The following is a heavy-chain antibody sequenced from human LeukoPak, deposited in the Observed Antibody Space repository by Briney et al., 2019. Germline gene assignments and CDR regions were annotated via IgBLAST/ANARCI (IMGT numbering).Heavy chain of an antibody. V-gene: IGHV3-23*01. CDR3: ARDTPLNIAAAGTLDY. J-gene: IGHJ4*02. D-gene: IGHD6-13*01. CDR2: ISGSGANT. Sequence: GGSLRLSCIASGFTFSSYGMSWVRQAPGKGLEWVSAISGSGANTYYADSVKGRFTISRDNSKNTLYLQMNSLRAGDTAVYYCARDTPLNIAAAGTLDYWGQGTLVTVSS. CDR1: GFTFSSYG.